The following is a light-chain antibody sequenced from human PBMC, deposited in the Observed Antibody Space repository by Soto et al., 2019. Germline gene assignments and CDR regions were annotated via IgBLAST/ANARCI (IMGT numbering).Light chain of an antibody. CDR3: SSYAGNNNFI. CDR2: EVT. CDR1: SSDVGGHNY. Sequence: QSALTQPPSASGSPGQSVTISCTGTSSDVGGHNYVSWYQQHPGKAPKLVIFEVTKRPPGVPDRFSGSKSGNTASLTVSGLQAEDEADYYCSSYAGNNNFIFGGGTKLTVL. J-gene: IGLJ2*01. V-gene: IGLV2-8*01.